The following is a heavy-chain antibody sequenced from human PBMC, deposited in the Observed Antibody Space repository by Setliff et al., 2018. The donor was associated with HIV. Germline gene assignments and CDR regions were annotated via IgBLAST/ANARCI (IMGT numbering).Heavy chain of an antibody. CDR1: GGSFSGYY. V-gene: IGHV4-34*01. Sequence: SETLSLTCAVYGGSFSGYYWSWIRQPPGKGLEWIGDINHSGSTNYNPPLKSRVTISVDTSKNQFSLKLSSVTAADTAVYYCARRGSGFFHYYYYMDVWGKGTTVTVSS. D-gene: IGHD3-10*01. J-gene: IGHJ6*03. CDR3: ARRGSGFFHYYYYMDV. CDR2: INHSGST.